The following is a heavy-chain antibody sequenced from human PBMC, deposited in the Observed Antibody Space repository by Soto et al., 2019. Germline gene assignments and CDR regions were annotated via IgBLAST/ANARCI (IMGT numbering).Heavy chain of an antibody. CDR2: IYYSGST. Sequence: PSETLSLTCTVSGGSISSSSYYWGWIRQPPGKGLEWIGSIYYSGSTYYNPSLKSRVTISVDTSKNQFSLKLSSVTAADTAVYYCARHDGYSYGYDYWGRGTLVTVSS. V-gene: IGHV4-39*01. J-gene: IGHJ4*02. D-gene: IGHD5-18*01. CDR1: GGSISSSSYY. CDR3: ARHDGYSYGYDY.